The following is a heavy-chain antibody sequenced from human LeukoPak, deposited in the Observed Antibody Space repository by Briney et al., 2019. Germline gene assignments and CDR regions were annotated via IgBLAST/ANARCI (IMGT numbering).Heavy chain of an antibody. J-gene: IGHJ4*02. CDR1: GYTFSSYY. CDR2: INPSGGST. CDR3: ARVGASGPPFDY. D-gene: IGHD1-26*01. V-gene: IGHV1-46*01. Sequence: GASVKVSCKTSGYTFSSYYMHWVRQAPGQGFEWMGVINPSGGSTTYAQKFQGRVTMTRDTSTTTVYMELSSLSSEDTAVYYCARVGASGPPFDYWGQGTLVTVSS.